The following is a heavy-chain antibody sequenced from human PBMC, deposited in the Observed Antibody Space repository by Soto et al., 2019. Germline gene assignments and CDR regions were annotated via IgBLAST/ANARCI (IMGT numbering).Heavy chain of an antibody. CDR1: GYTFTRHG. J-gene: IGHJ5*02. CDR3: ARQYVSNWFDP. Sequence: ASVKVSCKASGYTFTRHGISWVRQAPGQGLESMGWNSAYNGNTNYAQKFQVRVTMTTDTFTSTVYMELRSLRSADTAVYYCARQYVSNWFDPWGQRSKVTVSS. V-gene: IGHV1-18*04. CDR2: NSAYNGNT. D-gene: IGHD3-16*01.